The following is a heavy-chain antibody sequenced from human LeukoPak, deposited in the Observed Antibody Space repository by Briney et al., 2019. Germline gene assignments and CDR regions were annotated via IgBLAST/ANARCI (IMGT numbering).Heavy chain of an antibody. CDR1: GFHFDAYA. CDR3: ARSADFWSGLDF. CDR2: ISWNSGKM. V-gene: IGHV3-9*03. Sequence: GGSLRLSCAASGFHFDAYAMHWVRQAPGKGLEWVSGISWNSGKMAYAGSVKGRFTISRDNAENSLYLQMTGLRPEDMALYYCARSADFWSGLDFWGQGTLVTVSS. J-gene: IGHJ4*02. D-gene: IGHD3-3*01.